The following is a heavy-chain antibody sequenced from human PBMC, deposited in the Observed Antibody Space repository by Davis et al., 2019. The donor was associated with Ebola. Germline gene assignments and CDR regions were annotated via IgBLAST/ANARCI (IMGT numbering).Heavy chain of an antibody. Sequence: PSETLSLTCAVSGGSISNAHYSWHWIRQPPGKGLEWIGCNYHSGNPYYNPSLKSRVTISVDRSKNQFSLDLSSVTAAVTAVYYCARGGAYSGSYYFDSWGQGTLVTVSS. CDR2: NYHSGNP. J-gene: IGHJ4*02. CDR3: ARGGAYSGSYYFDS. V-gene: IGHV4-30-2*01. D-gene: IGHD1-26*01. CDR1: GGSISNAHYS.